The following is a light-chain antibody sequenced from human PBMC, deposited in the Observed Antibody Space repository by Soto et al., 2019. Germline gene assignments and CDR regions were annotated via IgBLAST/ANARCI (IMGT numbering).Light chain of an antibody. CDR2: GAS. V-gene: IGKV3-15*01. CDR1: HIVNNN. Sequence: DIVMTQSPATLSVSPGERATLSCRASHIVNNNFAWYQQKPGQPPRLLLYGASTRATGIPARFSGSGSGTGTEFTLTISSLQSEDFAVYYCQQYNNWPRTFGQGTKVEIK. CDR3: QQYNNWPRT. J-gene: IGKJ1*01.